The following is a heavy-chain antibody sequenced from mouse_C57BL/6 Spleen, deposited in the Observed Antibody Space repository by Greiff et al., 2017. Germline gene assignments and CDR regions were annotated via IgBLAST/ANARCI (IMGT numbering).Heavy chain of an antibody. V-gene: IGHV3-6*01. D-gene: IGHD2-2*01. CDR1: GYSITSGYY. J-gene: IGHJ3*01. CDR3: ARDEGYDERFAY. Sequence: EVKLVESGPGLVKPSQSLSLTCSVTGYSITSGYYWNWIRQFPGNKLEWMGYISYDGSNNYNPSLKNRISITRDTSKNQFFLKLNSVTTEDTATYYCARDEGYDERFAYWGQGTLVTVSA. CDR2: ISYDGSN.